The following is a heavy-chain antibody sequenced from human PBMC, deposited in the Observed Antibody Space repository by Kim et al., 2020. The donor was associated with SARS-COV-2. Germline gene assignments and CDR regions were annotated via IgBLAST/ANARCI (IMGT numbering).Heavy chain of an antibody. D-gene: IGHD2-2*01. CDR1: GFTFSSYS. J-gene: IGHJ3*02. V-gene: IGHV3-21*01. CDR3: ARDHRDIVVVPAADPPCDAFDI. CDR2: ISSSSSYI. Sequence: GGSLRLSCAASGFTFSSYSMNWVRQAPGKGLEWVSSISSSSSYIYYADSVKGRFTISRDNAKNSLYLQMNSLRAEDTAVYYCARDHRDIVVVPAADPPCDAFDIWGQGTMVTVSS.